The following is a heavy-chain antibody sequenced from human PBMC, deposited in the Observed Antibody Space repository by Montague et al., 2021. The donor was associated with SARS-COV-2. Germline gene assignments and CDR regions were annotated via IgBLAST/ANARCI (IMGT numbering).Heavy chain of an antibody. CDR1: GGSIISSY. CDR2: IYYDGST. CDR3: ARYGNYFEH. D-gene: IGHD3-10*01. V-gene: IGHV4-59*03. Sequence: SETLSLTCTVSGGSIISSYWSWIRQTPGKGLEWIGYIYYDGSTNYNPSLKSRVTMSVDSSKNQFSLRLSSVTAADTAVYYCARYGNYFEHWGQGTLVTVSS. J-gene: IGHJ4*02.